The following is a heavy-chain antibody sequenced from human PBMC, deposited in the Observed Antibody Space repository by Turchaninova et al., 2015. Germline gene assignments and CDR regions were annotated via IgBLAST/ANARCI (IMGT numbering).Heavy chain of an antibody. V-gene: IGHV3-30-3*01. Sequence: QVQLVESGGGVVQPGRSLGLSCAASGFPFSNYAIHWARQPPGKGLGWLAMKSYEGGNKYYADSGKGRFTNSKDNSKNTVYLQLSRLRAEDSAIYYCVRAAARTFYYFDYWGQGTLVTVSS. CDR3: VRAAARTFYYFDY. CDR2: KSYEGGNK. D-gene: IGHD6-6*01. J-gene: IGHJ4*02. CDR1: GFPFSNYA.